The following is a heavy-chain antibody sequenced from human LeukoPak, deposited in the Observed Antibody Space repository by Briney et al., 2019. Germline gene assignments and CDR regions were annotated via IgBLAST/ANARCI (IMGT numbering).Heavy chain of an antibody. D-gene: IGHD4-17*01. V-gene: IGHV3-23*01. CDR3: ARGAYGDYDS. J-gene: IGHJ5*01. CDR2: ISAGADST. Sequence: GGSLRLSCAASTFTFSSYAMSWVRQALGKGVEWVSAISAGADSTYYADSVQGRFTISRDNSKNTLFLQMSGLRAEDTAVYFCARGAYGDYDSWGQGTLVTVSS. CDR1: TFTFSSYA.